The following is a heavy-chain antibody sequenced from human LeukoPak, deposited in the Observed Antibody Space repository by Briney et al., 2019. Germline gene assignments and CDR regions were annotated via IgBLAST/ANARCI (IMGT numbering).Heavy chain of an antibody. D-gene: IGHD6-13*01. Sequence: ASVKVSCKASGYTFTGYYMHWVRQAPGQGREWMGLINPNSGCTNYAQKFKGRVTMTRATSINTAYMELSRLKSDDTAVYYCARGGDSSGWYGWFDPWGQGTLVTVSS. CDR1: GYTFTGYY. CDR3: ARGGDSSGWYGWFDP. V-gene: IGHV1-2*02. CDR2: INPNSGCT. J-gene: IGHJ5*02.